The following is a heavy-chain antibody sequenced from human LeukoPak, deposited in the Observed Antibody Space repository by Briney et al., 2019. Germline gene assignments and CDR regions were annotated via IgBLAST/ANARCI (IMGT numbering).Heavy chain of an antibody. CDR1: GGSFSGYY. CDR2: INHSGST. D-gene: IGHD3-22*01. V-gene: IGHV4-34*01. J-gene: IGHJ4*02. Sequence: SETLSLTCAVYGGSFSGYYWSWIRQPPGKGLEWIGEINHSGSTNYNPSLKSRVTISVDTSKNQFSLKLSSVTAADTAVYYCARAYYDSSGYYDYWGQGTLVTVSS. CDR3: ARAYYDSSGYYDY.